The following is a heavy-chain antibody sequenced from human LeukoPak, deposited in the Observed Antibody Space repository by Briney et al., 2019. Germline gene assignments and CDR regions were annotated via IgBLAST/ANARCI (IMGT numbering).Heavy chain of an antibody. J-gene: IGHJ4*02. V-gene: IGHV3-9*01. Sequence: GGSLRLSCAASGFTFDDYAMHWVRQAPGKGLEWDSGISWNSGTIGYADSVKGRFTISRDSAKKSLYLQMDSLRTEDTALYYCAKDRTSGRFYYFDYWGQGALVTVSS. CDR2: ISWNSGTI. D-gene: IGHD1-26*01. CDR1: GFTFDDYA. CDR3: AKDRTSGRFYYFDY.